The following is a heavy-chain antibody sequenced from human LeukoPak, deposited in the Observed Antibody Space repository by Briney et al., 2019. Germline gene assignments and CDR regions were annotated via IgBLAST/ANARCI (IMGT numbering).Heavy chain of an antibody. Sequence: PGGSLRLSCAASVFPFSDYDMNWIRQAPGKGLECISYISRTNTYTQYAKSVKGRFTISRDNAKNSLYLQMNSLRAEDTAVYYCARVKRLVEIELVVENWFSPWGQGCLVTVSS. J-gene: IGHJ5*02. V-gene: IGHV3-11*06. CDR3: ARVKRLVEIELVVENWFSP. D-gene: IGHD2-15*01. CDR2: ISRTNTYT. CDR1: VFPFSDYD.